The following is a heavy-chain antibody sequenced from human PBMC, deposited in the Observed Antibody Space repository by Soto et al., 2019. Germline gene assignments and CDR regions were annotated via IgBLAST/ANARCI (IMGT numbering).Heavy chain of an antibody. CDR3: ATAGFGEFLLIPGQ. Sequence: GASVKVSCKVSGYTLTELSMHWVRQAPGKGLEWMGGFDPEDGETIYAQKFQGRVTMTEDTSTDTAYMELSSLRSEDTAVYYCATAGFGEFLLIPGQRGQGTLVNVSS. CDR2: FDPEDGET. D-gene: IGHD3-16*02. V-gene: IGHV1-24*01. J-gene: IGHJ4*02. CDR1: GYTLTELS.